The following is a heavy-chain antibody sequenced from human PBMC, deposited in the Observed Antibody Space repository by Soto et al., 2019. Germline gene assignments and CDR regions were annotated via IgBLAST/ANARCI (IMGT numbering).Heavy chain of an antibody. CDR1: GFNFDDHA. CDR3: VRSSGTHPRAVGFHP. Sequence: EVQLVESGGGLAQPGWSRRLSCAASGFNFDDHAMHWVRQTPGKGLEWVSGISWNSVTINYADSIKGRFTISRDNAKGPLYLQMNNLRPAHTAMYFCVRSSGTHPRAVGFHPWAQGPLVTVS. V-gene: IGHV3-9*01. D-gene: IGHD1-26*01. CDR2: ISWNSVTI. J-gene: IGHJ5*02.